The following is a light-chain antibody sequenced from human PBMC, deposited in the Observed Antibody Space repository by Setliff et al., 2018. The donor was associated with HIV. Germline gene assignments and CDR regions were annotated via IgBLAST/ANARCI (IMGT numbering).Light chain of an antibody. J-gene: IGLJ1*01. CDR3: CSYAGSTTLYV. CDR1: SSDVGTYSL. V-gene: IGLV2-23*02. CDR2: GVS. Sequence: QSVLTQPASVSGSPGQSITISCTGTSSDVGTYSLVSWYQQHPGKAPKLMIYGVSQRPSGVSNRFSGSKSGNTASLTISGLQAEDEADYYCCSYAGSTTLYVFGTGTKVTVL.